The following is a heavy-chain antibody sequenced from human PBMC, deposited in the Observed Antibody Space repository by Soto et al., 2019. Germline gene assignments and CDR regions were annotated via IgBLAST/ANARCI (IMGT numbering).Heavy chain of an antibody. J-gene: IGHJ5*02. Sequence: QVQLVQSGAEVKKPGASVKVSCKASGYTFTSYGISWVRQAPGQGLEWMGWISAYNGNTNSAQKLQGRVTMTTDTTASTADMELRSLRSDDTAVYYCARANSDGWFDPWGQGALVTVSS. V-gene: IGHV1-18*01. CDR2: ISAYNGNT. CDR1: GYTFTSYG. CDR3: ARANSDGWFDP.